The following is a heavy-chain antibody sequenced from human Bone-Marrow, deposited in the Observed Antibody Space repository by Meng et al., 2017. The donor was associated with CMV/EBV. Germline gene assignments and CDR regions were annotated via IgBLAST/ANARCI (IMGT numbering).Heavy chain of an antibody. V-gene: IGHV1-46*01. CDR1: GYIFTTYY. CDR3: ARGSSIVGASTGSEYCHY. CDR2: INPSAGST. J-gene: IGHJ1*01. D-gene: IGHD1-26*01. Sequence: ASVKVSCKASGYIFTTYYMHWVRQAPGQGLEWMGIINPSAGSTRYAPNFQGRVSMTSDTSTSTAYLELSSLISEDTAVYYCARGSSIVGASTGSEYCHYWGQGTLVTVSS.